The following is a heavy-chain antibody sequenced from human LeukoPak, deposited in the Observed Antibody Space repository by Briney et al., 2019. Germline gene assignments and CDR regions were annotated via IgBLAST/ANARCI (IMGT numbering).Heavy chain of an antibody. Sequence: SETLSLTCTVSGVSISNYDWSWIRQFPGKGLGWTGYIYNSGSTNYNPSLKSRVTISKDTSKNQFSLKLSSVTAADTAVYYCARVGAAMDNFDYWGQGTLVTVS. D-gene: IGHD5-18*01. V-gene: IGHV4-59*01. CDR1: GVSISNYD. J-gene: IGHJ4*02. CDR3: ARVGAAMDNFDY. CDR2: IYNSGST.